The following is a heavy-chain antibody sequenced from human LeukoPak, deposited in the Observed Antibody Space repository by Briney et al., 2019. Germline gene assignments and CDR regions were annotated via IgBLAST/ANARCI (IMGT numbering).Heavy chain of an antibody. CDR2: IYPGDSDT. D-gene: IGHD4-17*01. CDR3: ARRGDYTDY. J-gene: IGHJ4*02. CDR1: GYRLTSYW. V-gene: IGHV5-51*01. Sequence: GESLKISLQGSGYRLTSYWIGWVRPVPGEGLERMGIIYPGDSDTIYSPSFQGQVTISSDKSISTASLQWSSLKASDTAMYYCARRGDYTDYWGQGTLVTVSS.